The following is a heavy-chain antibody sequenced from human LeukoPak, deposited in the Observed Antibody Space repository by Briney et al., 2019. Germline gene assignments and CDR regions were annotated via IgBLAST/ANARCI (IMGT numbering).Heavy chain of an antibody. CDR1: GYTFTGYY. CDR2: INPNSGDT. J-gene: IGHJ4*02. Sequence: GAENDSCMASGYTFTGYYMHWVRQAPGQGLEWMGWINPNSGDTNYAQKFQGRVTMTRDTSISTVYMELSKLRSDDTAVYYCARGSPSGWYVFDYWGESPVHPVSS. V-gene: IGHV1-2*02. CDR3: ARGSPSGWYVFDY. D-gene: IGHD6-19*01.